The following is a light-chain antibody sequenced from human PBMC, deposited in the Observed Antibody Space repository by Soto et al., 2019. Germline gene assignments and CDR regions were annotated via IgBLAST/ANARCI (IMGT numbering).Light chain of an antibody. J-gene: IGKJ5*01. CDR3: QQHNHCPPIT. Sequence: VLMPPSAAAFSATAGKATTSSRAPRRVSNNYLAWYQQKPGQAPGLSIYTASTRATGLPARFSGSGSGTEFTLTISSTQSEDFAVYYCQQHNHCPPITFGQGTRLEI. CDR2: TAS. V-gene: IGKV3-15*01. CDR1: RRVSNN.